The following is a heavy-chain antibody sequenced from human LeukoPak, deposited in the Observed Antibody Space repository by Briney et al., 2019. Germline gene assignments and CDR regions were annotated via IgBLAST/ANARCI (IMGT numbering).Heavy chain of an antibody. Sequence: SLRLSCAASGFTFDDYAMHWVRQAPGKGLEWVSGISWNSGSIGYADSVKGRFTISRDNAKNSLYLQMNSLRAEDTALYYCAKDGSNYYDSSGYFIDYWGQGTLVTVSS. CDR2: ISWNSGSI. CDR3: AKDGSNYYDSSGYFIDY. V-gene: IGHV3-9*01. D-gene: IGHD3-22*01. CDR1: GFTFDDYA. J-gene: IGHJ4*02.